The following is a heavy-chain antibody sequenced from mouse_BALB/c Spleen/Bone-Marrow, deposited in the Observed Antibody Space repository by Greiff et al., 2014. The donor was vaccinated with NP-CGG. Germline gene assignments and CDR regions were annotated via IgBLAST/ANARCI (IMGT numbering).Heavy chain of an antibody. CDR3: ARQPYYFDY. Sequence: EVKLVESGPGLVKPSQSLSLTCSVTGYSITSGYYWNWTRQFPGNKLEWMGFISYDGNNNYNPSLKNRISITRDTSKNQFFLKLNSVTAEDTATYYCARQPYYFDYWGQGTTLTVSS. CDR1: GYSITSGYY. V-gene: IGHV3-6*02. CDR2: ISYDGNN. J-gene: IGHJ2*01.